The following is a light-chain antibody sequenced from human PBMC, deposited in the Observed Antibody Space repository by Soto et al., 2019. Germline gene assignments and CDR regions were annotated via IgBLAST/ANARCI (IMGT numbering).Light chain of an antibody. CDR3: SSFAGSNNYV. Sequence: QSVLTQPPSAYGSPGQSVTISCTGTSSDVGGYNSVSWYQHHPGRAPKLMIYEVNKRPSGVPDRFSGSKSANTASLTVSGLQAEDEADYYCSSFAGSNNYVFGTGTKVTVL. V-gene: IGLV2-8*01. J-gene: IGLJ1*01. CDR2: EVN. CDR1: SSDVGGYNS.